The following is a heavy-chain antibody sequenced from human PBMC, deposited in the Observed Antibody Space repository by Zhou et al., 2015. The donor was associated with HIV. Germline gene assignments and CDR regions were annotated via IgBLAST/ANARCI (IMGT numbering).Heavy chain of an antibody. D-gene: IGHD3-10*01. CDR1: GGTFSSYA. V-gene: IGHV1-69*01. CDR3: ARGLVRGPMNYYYYGMDV. J-gene: IGHJ6*02. Sequence: QVQLVQSGAEVKKPGSSVKVSCKASGGTFSSYAISWVRQAPGQGLEWMGGIIPIFGTANYAQKFQGRVTITADESTSTAYMELSSLRSEDTAVYYCARGLVRGPMNYYYYGMDVWGQGTTVTVSS. CDR2: IIPIFGTA.